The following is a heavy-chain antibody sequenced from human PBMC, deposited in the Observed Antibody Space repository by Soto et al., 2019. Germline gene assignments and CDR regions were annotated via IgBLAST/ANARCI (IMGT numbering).Heavy chain of an antibody. Sequence: GGSLRLSCAASGFTFSSYAMHWVRQAPGKGLEWVAVISYDGSNKYYADSVKGRFTISRDNSKNTLYLQMNSLRAEDTAVYYCARGAYGDYYYYYGMDVWGQGTTVTVSS. CDR1: GFTFSSYA. V-gene: IGHV3-30-3*01. CDR2: ISYDGSNK. J-gene: IGHJ6*02. CDR3: ARGAYGDYYYYYGMDV. D-gene: IGHD4-17*01.